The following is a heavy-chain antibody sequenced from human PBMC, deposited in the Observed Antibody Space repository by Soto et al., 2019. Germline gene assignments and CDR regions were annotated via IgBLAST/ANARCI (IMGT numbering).Heavy chain of an antibody. Sequence: SETLSLTRTVSGASISSYYCSWIRPPPGKGLEWVGYINHSGSTNYNPSLKSRVTISVDTSKNQFSLKLSSVTAADTAVYYCARGVRGYSYGTHFDYWGQGTLVTVSS. D-gene: IGHD5-18*01. CDR3: ARGVRGYSYGTHFDY. CDR1: GASISSYY. CDR2: INHSGST. V-gene: IGHV4-59*12. J-gene: IGHJ4*02.